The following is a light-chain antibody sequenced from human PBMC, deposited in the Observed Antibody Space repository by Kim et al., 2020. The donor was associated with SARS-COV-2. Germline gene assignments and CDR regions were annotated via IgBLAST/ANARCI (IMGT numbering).Light chain of an antibody. CDR3: QSTASSGTSYWV. V-gene: IGLV3-25*03. CDR1: AVPKQY. J-gene: IGLJ3*02. CDR2: KDS. Sequence: QTARITCSGDAVPKQYAYWYQLKAGQAPVLVIYKDSERPSGIPERISGSSSGTTATLTISGVQAEDEADYYCQSTASSGTSYWVFGGGTQLTVL.